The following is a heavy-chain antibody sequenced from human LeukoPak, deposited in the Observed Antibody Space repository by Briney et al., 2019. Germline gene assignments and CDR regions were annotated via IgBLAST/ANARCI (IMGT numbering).Heavy chain of an antibody. D-gene: IGHD5-24*01. CDR3: ASGEMATMFY. CDR2: INPSGGST. V-gene: IGHV1-46*03. CDR1: GYTFTGYY. Sequence: ASVKLPCKASGYTFTGYYMHWVRQAPGQGLEWMGIINPSGGSTSYAQKFQGRVTMTRDTSTSTVYMELSSLRSEDTAVYYCASGEMATMFYWGQGTLVTVSS. J-gene: IGHJ4*02.